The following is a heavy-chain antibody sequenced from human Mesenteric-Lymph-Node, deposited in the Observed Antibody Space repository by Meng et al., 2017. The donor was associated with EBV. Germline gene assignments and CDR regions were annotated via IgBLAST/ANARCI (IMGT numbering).Heavy chain of an antibody. CDR2: LASGGTYI. Sequence: EVQLVESGGXRVKPGVXLRPSCVASGTTFTTHTVMWVRQAPGKGLERVSALASGGTYIHYADSVKGRFTISRDLSKNTLYLQMNFLRAEDTAVYYCATERGGGDYIPDYGGQGTLVIVSS. CDR3: ATERGGGDYIPDY. D-gene: IGHD4-17*01. J-gene: IGHJ4*02. CDR1: GTTFTTHT. V-gene: IGHV3-21*06.